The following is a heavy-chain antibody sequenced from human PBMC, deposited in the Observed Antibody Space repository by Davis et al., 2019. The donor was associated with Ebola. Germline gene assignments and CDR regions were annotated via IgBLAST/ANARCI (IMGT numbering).Heavy chain of an antibody. Sequence: GSLRLSCGVYGGSFSGYYWGWIRQPPGKGLEWIGEINHSGGTNYNPSLKSRVTISVDTSKNQFSLKLNYVTAADTAIYYCARDFWNGYPGAYGLDVWGRGTTVTVTS. CDR3: ARDFWNGYPGAYGLDV. CDR2: INHSGGT. D-gene: IGHD3-3*01. CDR1: GGSFSGYY. V-gene: IGHV4-34*01. J-gene: IGHJ6*02.